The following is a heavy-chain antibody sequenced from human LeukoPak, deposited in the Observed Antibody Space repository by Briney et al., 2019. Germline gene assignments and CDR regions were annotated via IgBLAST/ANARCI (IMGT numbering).Heavy chain of an antibody. CDR1: RFTLRRYW. CDR3: TREKGNGWSPVDY. CDR2: IKEAGREK. V-gene: IGHV3-7*01. Sequence: RGWALRLSCAPSRFTLRRYWMSWVRQAPGPGREGVANIKEAGREKYYVGSVEGRFTTSRDNDKNSLYLQMNSLRGEDMAVYYCTREKGNGWSPVDYWGQGTLVTVSS. D-gene: IGHD6-19*01. J-gene: IGHJ4*02.